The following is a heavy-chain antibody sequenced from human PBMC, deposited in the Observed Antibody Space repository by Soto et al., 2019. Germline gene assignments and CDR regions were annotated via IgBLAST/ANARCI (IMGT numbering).Heavy chain of an antibody. J-gene: IGHJ6*03. CDR1: GYTFTSYG. Sequence: ASVKVSCKASGYTFTSYGISWVRQAPGQGLEWMGWSSAYNGNTNYAQKLQGRVTMTTDTSTSTAYMELRSLRSDDTAVYYCARVGSYYDILTGYLYYYYMDVWGKGTTVTISS. CDR2: SSAYNGNT. CDR3: ARVGSYYDILTGYLYYYYMDV. D-gene: IGHD3-9*01. V-gene: IGHV1-18*01.